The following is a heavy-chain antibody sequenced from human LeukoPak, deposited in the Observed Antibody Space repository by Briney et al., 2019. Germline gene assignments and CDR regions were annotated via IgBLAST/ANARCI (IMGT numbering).Heavy chain of an antibody. CDR3: ARDDRFDSSGFDY. CDR2: ISSSSSYI. CDR1: GFTFSSYG. J-gene: IGHJ4*02. V-gene: IGHV3-21*01. Sequence: GGSLRLSCAASGFTFSSYGMHWVRQAPGKGLEWVSSISSSSSYIYYADSVKGRFTFSRDNAKNSLYLQMNSLRAEDTAVYYCARDDRFDSSGFDYWGQGTLVTVSS. D-gene: IGHD3-22*01.